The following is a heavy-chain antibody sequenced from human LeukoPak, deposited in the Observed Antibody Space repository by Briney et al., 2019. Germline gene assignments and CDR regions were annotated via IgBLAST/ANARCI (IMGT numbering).Heavy chain of an antibody. J-gene: IGHJ4*02. D-gene: IGHD5-18*01. V-gene: IGHV5-51*01. Sequence: GESLKISCKGSGYSFTSYWIGWVRQMPGKGLEWMGIIYPGDSDTRYSPSFQGQVTISADKSISTAYLQWSSLKASDTATYYCARHSGLNTAMVTPDYWGQGTLVTVSS. CDR3: ARHSGLNTAMVTPDY. CDR1: GYSFTSYW. CDR2: IYPGDSDT.